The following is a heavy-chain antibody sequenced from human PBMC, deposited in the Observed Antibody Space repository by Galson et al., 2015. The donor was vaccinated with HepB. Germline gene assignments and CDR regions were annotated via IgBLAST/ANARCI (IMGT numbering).Heavy chain of an antibody. CDR3: TRDPLWIVPDY. Sequence: SLRLSCAASGFTFGDYAMSGFRQAPGKGLEWVGFIRSKAYGGTTEYAASVKGRFTISRDDSKSIAYLQMNSLKTEDTAVYYCTRDPLWIVPDYWGQGTLVTVSS. CDR1: GFTFGDYA. CDR2: IRSKAYGGTT. D-gene: IGHD2-2*01. V-gene: IGHV3-49*03. J-gene: IGHJ4*02.